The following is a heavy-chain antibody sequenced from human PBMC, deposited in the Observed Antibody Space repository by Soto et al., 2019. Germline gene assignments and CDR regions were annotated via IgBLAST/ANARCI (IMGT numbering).Heavy chain of an antibody. J-gene: IGHJ4*02. D-gene: IGHD3-3*01. V-gene: IGHV4-39*07. CDR2: IYYSGST. Sequence: SETLSLTCTVSGGSISSNGYYWVWIRQPPGKGLEWIGSIYYSGSTYYNPSLKSRVTISVDTSKNQFSLKLSSVTAADTAVYYCARGVFNYDFWSGYPRPLWYFDYWGQGTLVTVSS. CDR3: ARGVFNYDFWSGYPRPLWYFDY. CDR1: GGSISSNGYY.